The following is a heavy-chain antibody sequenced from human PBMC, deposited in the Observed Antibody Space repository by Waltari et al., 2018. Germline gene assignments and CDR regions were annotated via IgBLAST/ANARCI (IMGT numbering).Heavy chain of an antibody. CDR3: ATDLELWFGY. D-gene: IGHD5-18*01. CDR1: GGTFSSYA. Sequence: QVQLVQSGAEVKKPGSSVKVSCKASGGTFSSYAISWVRQAPGKGLEGMGGIIPSFGTANYAQKFQGRVTIPADESTSTAYMELSSLRSEDTAVYYCATDLELWFGYWGQGTLVTVSS. CDR2: IIPSFGTA. J-gene: IGHJ4*02. V-gene: IGHV1-69*01.